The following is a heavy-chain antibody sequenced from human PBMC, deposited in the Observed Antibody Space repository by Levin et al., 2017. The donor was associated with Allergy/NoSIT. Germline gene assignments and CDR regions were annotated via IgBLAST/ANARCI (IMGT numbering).Heavy chain of an antibody. J-gene: IGHJ4*02. V-gene: IGHV1-18*01. CDR2: ISVYNGNT. D-gene: IGHD2-15*01. CDR3: ARVSGGLVVAATPVPFDY. Sequence: GESLKISCEASGYTFTSYGLSWVRQAPGQGLEWMGWISVYNGNTNYAQKFQGRVTMTTDTSTNTAYMELRSLRSDDTAMYYCARVSGGLVVAATPVPFDYWGQGTLVIVSS. CDR1: GYTFTSYG.